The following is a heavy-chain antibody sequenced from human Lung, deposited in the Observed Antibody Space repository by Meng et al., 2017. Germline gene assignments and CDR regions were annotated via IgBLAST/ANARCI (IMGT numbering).Heavy chain of an antibody. J-gene: IGHJ4*02. CDR2: IYHSGSN. D-gene: IGHD2-21*01. CDR3: TKNDFYCLGY. Sequence: LQEAGPGLVMRPGTLSLTCAVSGGSISSDNWWSWVRQPPGKGLEWIGEIYHSGSNNYNPSLKSRITISVDKPKNQFSLTLSSVTAADTAVYYCTKNDFYCLGYWGQGTLVTVSS. V-gene: IGHV4-4*03. CDR1: GGSISSDNW.